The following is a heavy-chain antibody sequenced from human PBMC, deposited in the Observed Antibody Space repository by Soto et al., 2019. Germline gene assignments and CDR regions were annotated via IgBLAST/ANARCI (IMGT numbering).Heavy chain of an antibody. J-gene: IGHJ5*02. V-gene: IGHV4-34*01. D-gene: IGHD3-10*01. CDR3: ARGFWYGSGSYSYYWFDP. Sequence: SETLSLTCAVYGGSFSGYYWSWIRQPPGKGLEWIGEINHSGSTNYNPSLKSRVTISVDTSKNQFSLKLSSVTAADTAVYYCARGFWYGSGSYSYYWFDPWGQGTLVT. CDR2: INHSGST. CDR1: GGSFSGYY.